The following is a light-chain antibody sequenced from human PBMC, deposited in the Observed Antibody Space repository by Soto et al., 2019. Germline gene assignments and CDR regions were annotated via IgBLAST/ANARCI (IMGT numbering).Light chain of an antibody. Sequence: EIVMTQSPATLSVSPGERATLSCRASQSVNRNLAWYQQKPGQSPRLLIYDASTRATGIPARFSGGGSGTEFTLTISGLQSEDFAVYYCQQYNIWPPVTFGGGTKVEIK. CDR1: QSVNRN. CDR3: QQYNIWPPVT. V-gene: IGKV3D-15*01. J-gene: IGKJ4*01. CDR2: DAS.